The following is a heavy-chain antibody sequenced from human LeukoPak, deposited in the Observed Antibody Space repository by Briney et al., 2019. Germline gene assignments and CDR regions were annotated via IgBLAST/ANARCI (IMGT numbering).Heavy chain of an antibody. D-gene: IGHD4-17*01. J-gene: IGHJ3*01. CDR1: GYRLTELY. CDR3: AAPSARSKVTTWSAFDL. CDR2: FDPEDDRG. V-gene: IGHV1-24*01. Sequence: ASVKVSCKVSGYRLTELYIYWVRQAPGEGPEWMGGFDPEDDRGIYAQKFQGRVTMTEDTSTNTAYMELSSLRSEDSAMYYCAAPSARSKVTTWSAFDLWGQGTIVTVSS.